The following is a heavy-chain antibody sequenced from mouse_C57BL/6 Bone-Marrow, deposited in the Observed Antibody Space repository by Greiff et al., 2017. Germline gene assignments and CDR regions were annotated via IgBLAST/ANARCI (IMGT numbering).Heavy chain of an antibody. CDR3: ARRDPYDYVFDY. D-gene: IGHD2-4*01. CDR1: GYSFTGYF. Sequence: VHVKQSGPELVKPGDSVKISCTASGYSFTGYFMNWVMQSHGKSLEWIGRINPYNVDTFYNQKFKGKATLTVDKSSSTAHMELRSLTYEDTAVYDCARRDPYDYVFDYWGQGTTLTVSS. V-gene: IGHV1-20*01. J-gene: IGHJ2*01. CDR2: INPYNVDT.